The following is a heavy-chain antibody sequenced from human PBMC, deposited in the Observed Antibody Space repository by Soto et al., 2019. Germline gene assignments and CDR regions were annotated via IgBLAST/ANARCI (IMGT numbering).Heavy chain of an antibody. CDR1: GFTVSSNY. V-gene: IGHV3-53*01. Sequence: EVQLVESGGGLIQPGGSLRLSCAASGFTVSSNYMNWVRQAPGKGLEWVSILYSGGSTYYADSVKGRVTISRDNSKNTLYLQMNSLRAEDTAVYYCARDLGRHGGTDYWGQGTLVTVSS. CDR2: LYSGGST. J-gene: IGHJ4*02. CDR3: ARDLGRHGGTDY. D-gene: IGHD2-15*01.